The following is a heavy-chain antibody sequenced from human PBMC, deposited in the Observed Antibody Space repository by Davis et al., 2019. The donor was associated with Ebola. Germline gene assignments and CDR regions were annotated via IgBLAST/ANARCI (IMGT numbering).Heavy chain of an antibody. Sequence: PGGSLRLSCAASGFTFSSYAMSWVRQAPGKGLEWVSAISGSGGSTYYADSVRGRFTISRDNSKNMVYLQMNTLRAEDTAVYYCAKDIAPTFDYWGQGTLVTVSS. D-gene: IGHD3-16*02. CDR3: AKDIAPTFDY. CDR1: GFTFSSYA. J-gene: IGHJ4*02. CDR2: ISGSGGST. V-gene: IGHV3-23*01.